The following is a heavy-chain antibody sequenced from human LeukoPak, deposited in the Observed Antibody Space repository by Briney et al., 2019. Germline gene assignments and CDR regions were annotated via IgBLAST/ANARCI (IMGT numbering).Heavy chain of an antibody. CDR3: ASLVGDIVATISDDAFDI. J-gene: IGHJ3*02. Sequence: SETLSLTCTVSGGSISSSSYYWGWIRQPPGKGLEWIGSIYDSGSTYYNPSLKSRVTISVDTSKNQFSLKLSSVTAADTAVYYCASLVGDIVATISDDAFDIWGQGTMVTVSS. V-gene: IGHV4-39*01. CDR1: GGSISSSSYY. CDR2: IYDSGST. D-gene: IGHD5-12*01.